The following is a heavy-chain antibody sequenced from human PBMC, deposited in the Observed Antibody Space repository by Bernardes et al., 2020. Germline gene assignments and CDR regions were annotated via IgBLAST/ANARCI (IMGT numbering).Heavy chain of an antibody. CDR2: IYYSGST. Sequence: SEPLSLTCTVSGGSVSSGSYYWSWIRQPPGKGLEWIGYIYYSGSTNYNPSLKSRVTISVDTSKNQFSLKLSSVTAADTAVYYCARGIHIAARRSSFDYWGQGTLVTVSS. J-gene: IGHJ4*02. V-gene: IGHV4-61*01. D-gene: IGHD6-6*01. CDR3: ARGIHIAARRSSFDY. CDR1: GGSVSSGSYY.